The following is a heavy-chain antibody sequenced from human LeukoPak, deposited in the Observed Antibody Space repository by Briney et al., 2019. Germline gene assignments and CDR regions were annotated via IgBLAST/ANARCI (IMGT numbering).Heavy chain of an antibody. J-gene: IGHJ4*02. V-gene: IGHV4-38-2*02. D-gene: IGHD2-15*01. Sequence: SETLSLTCTVSGYSISSGYYWGWIRQPPGKGLEWNGSIYHSGSTYYNPSLKSRVTISVDTSKNQFSLKLSSVTAADTAIYYCARGRIGFCSGGTCEDFDYWGQGTLVNVSS. CDR3: ARGRIGFCSGGTCEDFDY. CDR1: GYSISSGYY. CDR2: IYHSGST.